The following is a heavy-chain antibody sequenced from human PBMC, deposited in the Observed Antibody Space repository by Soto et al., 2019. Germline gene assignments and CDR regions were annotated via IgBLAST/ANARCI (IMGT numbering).Heavy chain of an antibody. CDR3: ARERYSGYDSDYGDYHFDY. J-gene: IGHJ4*02. CDR2: IYYSGST. V-gene: IGHV4-31*03. CDR1: GGSISSGGYY. Sequence: PSETLSLTCTVSGGSISSGGYYWSWIRQHPGKGLEWIGHIYYSGSTYYNPSLKSRVTISVDTSKNQFSLKLSSVTAADTAVYYCARERYSGYDSDYGDYHFDYWGQGTLVTVSS. D-gene: IGHD5-12*01.